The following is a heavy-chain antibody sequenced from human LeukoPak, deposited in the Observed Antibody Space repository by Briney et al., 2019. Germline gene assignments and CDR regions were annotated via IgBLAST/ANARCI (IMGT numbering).Heavy chain of an antibody. Sequence: SETLSLTCTVSGVSISSSSYHWGWLRQPPGKGLEWIGSIYYSGSTYYNPSLKSRVTISVDTSKNQFSLKLSSVTAADTAVYYCARVTGYMIEDYFDYWGQGTLVTVSS. CDR1: GVSISSSSYH. D-gene: IGHD3-22*01. V-gene: IGHV4-39*07. J-gene: IGHJ4*02. CDR3: ARVTGYMIEDYFDY. CDR2: IYYSGST.